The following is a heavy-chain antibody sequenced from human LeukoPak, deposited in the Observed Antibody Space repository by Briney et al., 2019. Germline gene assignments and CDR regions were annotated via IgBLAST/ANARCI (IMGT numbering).Heavy chain of an antibody. J-gene: IGHJ4*02. CDR3: ARGGYSGYAPRFDY. D-gene: IGHD5-12*01. CDR2: IVVGSGNT. Sequence: SVKVSCKASGFTFTSSAMQWVRQARGQRLEWIGWIVVGSGNTNYAQKFQERVTITRDMSTSTAYMELSSLRSEDTAVYYCARGGYSGYAPRFDYWGQGTLVTVSS. CDR1: GFTFTSSA. V-gene: IGHV1-58*02.